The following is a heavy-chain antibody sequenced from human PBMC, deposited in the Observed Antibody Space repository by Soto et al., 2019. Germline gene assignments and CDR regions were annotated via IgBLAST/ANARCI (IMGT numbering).Heavy chain of an antibody. D-gene: IGHD6-19*01. Sequence: EVQLLESGGGLVQPGGSLRLSCAASGFTFSSYAMSWVRQAPGKGLERVSAISGSGGSTYYADSVKGRFTISRDNSKNTLYRQMDSLRAEDTAVYYCAKDLGMGLVSPFDYWGQGTLFTVSS. J-gene: IGHJ4*02. V-gene: IGHV3-23*01. CDR1: GFTFSSYA. CDR2: ISGSGGST. CDR3: AKDLGMGLVSPFDY.